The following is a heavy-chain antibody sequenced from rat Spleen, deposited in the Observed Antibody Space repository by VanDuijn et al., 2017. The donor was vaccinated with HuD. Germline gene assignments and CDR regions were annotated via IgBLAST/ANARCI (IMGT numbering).Heavy chain of an antibody. V-gene: IGHV5-7*01. D-gene: IGHD2-1*01. CDR3: ARHGTVGRIYLPFDY. J-gene: IGHJ2*01. Sequence: EVELVESGGGLVQPGGSLKLSCVASGFTFSDYYMAWVRQAPTKGLEWVATLSYDASAPYYRDSVKGRFTISRDNAKTTLYLQMDSLRSEDTATYDCARHGTVGRIYLPFDYWGQGVMVTVSS. CDR1: GFTFSDYY. CDR2: LSYDASAP.